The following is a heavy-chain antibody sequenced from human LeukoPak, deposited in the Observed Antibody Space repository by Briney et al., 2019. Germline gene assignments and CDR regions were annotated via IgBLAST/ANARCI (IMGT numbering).Heavy chain of an antibody. Sequence: SETLSLTCAVSGYSISSGYYWGWIRQPPGKGLEWIGSIYHSGSTYYNPSLKSRVTISVDTSKNQFSLKLSSVTAADTAVYYCARRLAVLQGFDYWGQGTLVTVSS. D-gene: IGHD4-11*01. CDR3: ARRLAVLQGFDY. CDR1: GYSISSGYY. J-gene: IGHJ4*02. V-gene: IGHV4-38-2*01. CDR2: IYHSGST.